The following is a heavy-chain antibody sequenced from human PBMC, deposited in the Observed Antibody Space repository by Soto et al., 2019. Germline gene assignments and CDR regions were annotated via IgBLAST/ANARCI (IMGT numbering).Heavy chain of an antibody. CDR2: ISGSGGST. Sequence: GGSLRLSCAASGFTFSSYAMSWVRQAPGKGLEWVSAISGSGGSTYYADSVKGRFTISRDNSKNTLYLQMNSLRAEDTAVYYCAKDDDPYYYDSSYDAFDIWGQGTMVTVSS. J-gene: IGHJ3*02. CDR3: AKDDDPYYYDSSYDAFDI. CDR1: GFTFSSYA. D-gene: IGHD3-22*01. V-gene: IGHV3-23*01.